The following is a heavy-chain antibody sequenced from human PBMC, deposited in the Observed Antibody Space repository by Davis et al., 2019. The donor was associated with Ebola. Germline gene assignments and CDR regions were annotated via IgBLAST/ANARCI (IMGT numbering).Heavy chain of an antibody. J-gene: IGHJ3*02. V-gene: IGHV3-33*01. CDR1: GFTFSKFG. CDR2: IWHDGSKK. CDR3: ARGRDYYDSSGYSDAFDI. Sequence: GESLKISCATSGFTFSKFGMHWVRQAPGKGLEWVAVIWHDGSKKYYADSVKGRFTISRDNAKNSLYLQMNSLRAEDTAVYYCARGRDYYDSSGYSDAFDIWGQGTMVTVSS. D-gene: IGHD3-22*01.